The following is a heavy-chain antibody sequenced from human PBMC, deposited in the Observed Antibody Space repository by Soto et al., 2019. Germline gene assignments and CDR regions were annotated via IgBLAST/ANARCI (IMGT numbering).Heavy chain of an antibody. CDR1: GGSISSYY. J-gene: IGHJ4*02. D-gene: IGHD3-3*01. V-gene: IGHV4-59*01. Sequence: PSETLSLTCTVSGGSISSYYWGWIRQPPGKGLEWIGYIYYSGSTNYNPSLKSRVTISVDTSKNQFSLKLSSVTAADTAVYYCARDDFWSGYYDYWGQGTLVTVSS. CDR2: IYYSGST. CDR3: ARDDFWSGYYDY.